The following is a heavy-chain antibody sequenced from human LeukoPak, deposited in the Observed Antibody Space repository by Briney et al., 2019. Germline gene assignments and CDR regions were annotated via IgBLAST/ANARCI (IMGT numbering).Heavy chain of an antibody. CDR2: INPNSGGT. D-gene: IGHD6-13*01. Sequence: ASVKVSCKASGYTFTGYYMHWVRQAPGQGLEWMGWINPNSGGTNYAQKFQGRVTITADESTSTAYMELSSLRSEDTAVYYCASWAAANAFDIWGQGTMVTVSS. CDR1: GYTFTGYY. J-gene: IGHJ3*02. CDR3: ASWAAANAFDI. V-gene: IGHV1-2*02.